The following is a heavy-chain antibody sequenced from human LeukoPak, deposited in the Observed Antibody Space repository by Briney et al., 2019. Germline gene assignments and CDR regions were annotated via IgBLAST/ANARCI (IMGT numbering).Heavy chain of an antibody. CDR2: IYTGGST. J-gene: IGHJ6*03. V-gene: IGHV3-53*01. Sequence: PGGSLRLSCAASGFPVSSNYMSWVRPAPGKGLEWVSVIYTGGSTYYADSVKGRFTISRDNSKNTLYLQMNSLRAEDTAVYYCAREYSSSAEYYYYMDVWGKGTTVTVSS. CDR3: AREYSSSAEYYYYMDV. CDR1: GFPVSSNY. D-gene: IGHD6-6*01.